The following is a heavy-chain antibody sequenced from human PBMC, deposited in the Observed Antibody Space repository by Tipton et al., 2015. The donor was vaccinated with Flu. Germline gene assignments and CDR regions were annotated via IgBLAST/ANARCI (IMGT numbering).Heavy chain of an antibody. D-gene: IGHD5-24*01. CDR2: ISGGGVST. CDR1: GFTFSNYA. CDR3: AKDGRGKDGYILFDY. V-gene: IGHV3-23*01. J-gene: IGHJ4*02. Sequence: SLRLSCAGSGFTFSNYAMNWVRQAPGKGLEWVATISGGGVSTYYADSVKGRFTISRDNSKNTVYLQINSLRAEDTAVYYCAKDGRGKDGYILFDYWGQGTLVTVSS.